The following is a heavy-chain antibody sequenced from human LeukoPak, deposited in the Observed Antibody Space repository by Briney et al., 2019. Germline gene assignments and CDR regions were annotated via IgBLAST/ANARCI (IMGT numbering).Heavy chain of an antibody. D-gene: IGHD3-3*01. Sequence: TWETLSLTCTVSGGSISTSGYYWGWIRQHPGKGLEWIGYIYYSGSTYYNPSLKSRVTISVDTSKNQFSLKLSSVTAADTAVYYCARGATYYDFWSGTGHYYYMDVWGKGTTVTVSS. CDR2: IYYSGST. CDR3: ARGATYYDFWSGTGHYYYMDV. V-gene: IGHV4-31*03. J-gene: IGHJ6*03. CDR1: GGSISTSGYY.